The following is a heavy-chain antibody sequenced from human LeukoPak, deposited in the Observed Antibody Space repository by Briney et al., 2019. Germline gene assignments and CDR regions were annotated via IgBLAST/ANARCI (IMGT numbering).Heavy chain of an antibody. CDR3: ATHHVDTAMVVDY. V-gene: IGHV1-69*06. J-gene: IGHJ4*02. D-gene: IGHD5-18*01. CDR1: GGTFSNYA. Sequence: SVKVSCKASGGTFSNYAISWVRQAPGQGLEWMGGIIPIFDTPNFAQKFQGRVTITADKSTSTACMELSSLRSEDTAVYYCATHHVDTAMVVDYWGQGTLVTVSS. CDR2: IIPIFDTP.